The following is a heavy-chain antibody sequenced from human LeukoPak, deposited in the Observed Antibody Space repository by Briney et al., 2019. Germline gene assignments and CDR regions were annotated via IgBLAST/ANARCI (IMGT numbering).Heavy chain of an antibody. CDR2: IIPIFGKA. CDR1: GGTFSSYA. J-gene: IGHJ4*02. D-gene: IGHD6-6*01. V-gene: IGHV1-69*05. Sequence: ASVKVSCKASGGTFSSYAISWVRQAPGQGLEWMGGIIPIFGKANYAQKFQGRVTITTDESTSTAYMELSSLRSEDTAVYYCARGIRRSSSSWYFDYWGQGTLVTVSS. CDR3: ARGIRRSSSSWYFDY.